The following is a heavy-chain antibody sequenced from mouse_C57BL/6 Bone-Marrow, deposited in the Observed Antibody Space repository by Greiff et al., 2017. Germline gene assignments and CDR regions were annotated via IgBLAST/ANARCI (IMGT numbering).Heavy chain of an antibody. J-gene: IGHJ4*01. CDR2: ISSGGSYT. CDR1: GFTFSSYG. D-gene: IGHD2-4*01. CDR3: ARHDLITDYYAMGY. Sequence: EVQRVESGGDLVKPGGSLKLSCAASGFTFSSYGMSWVRQTPDKRLEWVATISSGGSYTYYPDSVKGRFTISRDNAKNTLYLQMSSLKSEDTAMYYCARHDLITDYYAMGYWGQGTSVTVSS. V-gene: IGHV5-6*01.